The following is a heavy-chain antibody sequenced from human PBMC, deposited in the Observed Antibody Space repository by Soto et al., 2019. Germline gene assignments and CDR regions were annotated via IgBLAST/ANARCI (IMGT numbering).Heavy chain of an antibody. CDR3: AKPVQLERRGSARAGPNWFDP. J-gene: IGHJ5*02. D-gene: IGHD1-1*01. Sequence: PGGSLRLSCAASGFTFSSYAMSWVRQAPGKGLEWVSAISGSGGSTYYADSVKGRFTISRDNSKNTLYLQMNSLRAEDTAVYYCAKPVQLERRGSARAGPNWFDPWGQGTLVTVSS. CDR2: ISGSGGST. CDR1: GFTFSSYA. V-gene: IGHV3-23*01.